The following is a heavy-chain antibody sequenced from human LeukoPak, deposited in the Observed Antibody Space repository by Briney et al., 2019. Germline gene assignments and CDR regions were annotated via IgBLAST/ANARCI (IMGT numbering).Heavy chain of an antibody. V-gene: IGHV1-69*13. Sequence: SVTLSCTASGGTFSSYAISWVRQAPGQGLEWMGGIIPIFGTANYAQKFQGRVTITADESTSTAYMELSSLRSEDTAVYYCARDRVVALGYYYGMDVWGQGTTVTVSS. CDR2: IIPIFGTA. CDR1: GGTFSSYA. CDR3: ARDRVVALGYYYGMDV. J-gene: IGHJ6*02. D-gene: IGHD2-15*01.